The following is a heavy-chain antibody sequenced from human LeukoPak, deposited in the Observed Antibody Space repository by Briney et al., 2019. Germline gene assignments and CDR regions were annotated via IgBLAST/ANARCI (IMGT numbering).Heavy chain of an antibody. J-gene: IGHJ4*02. CDR3: ARAEKTLGWRIAARRGFDY. CDR1: GGSSSGYY. D-gene: IGHD6-6*01. V-gene: IGHV4-34*01. Sequence: PSETLSLTCAVYGGSSSGYYWSWIRQPPGKGLEWIGEINHSGSTNYNPSLESRVTISVDTSKNQFSLKLSSVTAADTAVYYCARAEKTLGWRIAARRGFDYWGQGTLVTVSS. CDR2: INHSGST.